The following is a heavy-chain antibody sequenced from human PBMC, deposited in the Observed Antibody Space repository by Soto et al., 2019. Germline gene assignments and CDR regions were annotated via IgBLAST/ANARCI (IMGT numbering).Heavy chain of an antibody. CDR3: ARDGVAAGLYLDN. V-gene: IGHV3-7*01. J-gene: IGHJ4*02. D-gene: IGHD6-19*01. CDR1: GFVVRSYW. CDR2: INQDGSEK. Sequence: GGPLRLGCAASGFVVRSYWMSWVRQAPGKGLEWVANINQDGSEKYYVDSVRGRFIISRDNAENSLYLQMNSLRAEDTALYYCARDGVAAGLYLDNWGQGTLVTVSS.